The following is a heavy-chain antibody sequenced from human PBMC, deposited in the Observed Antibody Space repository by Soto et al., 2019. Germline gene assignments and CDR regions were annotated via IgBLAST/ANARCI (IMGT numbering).Heavy chain of an antibody. CDR1: GGSISSGGYY. V-gene: IGHV4-31*03. D-gene: IGHD3-10*01. J-gene: IGHJ5*02. CDR3: ARDVNYSGSVNWFDP. Sequence: QVQLQESGPGLVKPSQTLSVTCTVSGGSISSGGYYWNWIRQHPGKGLEWIGYIYHSGSTYYNPSLKSRVTISVDTSKNQSSLKVTSVPGADTAVYYCARDVNYSGSVNWFDPWGQGTLVTVSS. CDR2: IYHSGST.